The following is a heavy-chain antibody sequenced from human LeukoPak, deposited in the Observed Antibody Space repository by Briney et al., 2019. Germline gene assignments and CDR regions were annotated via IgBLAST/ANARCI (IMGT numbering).Heavy chain of an antibody. CDR1: GDSVSSNSAA. J-gene: IGHJ4*02. CDR3: TRGSSDYYFDS. Sequence: SQTLSLTCAISGDSVSSNSAAWHWIRQSPSRGLEWLGTTYYRSKWYNAYAVSVKSRITINPDTAKNQFSLQLNSVIPEDTAVYYCTRGSSDYYFDSWGQGTLVTVSS. D-gene: IGHD6-19*01. V-gene: IGHV6-1*01. CDR2: TYYRSKWYN.